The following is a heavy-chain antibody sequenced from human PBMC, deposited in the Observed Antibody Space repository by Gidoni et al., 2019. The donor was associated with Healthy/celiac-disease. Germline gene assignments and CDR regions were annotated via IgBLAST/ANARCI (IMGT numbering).Heavy chain of an antibody. CDR2: IYWNDDK. J-gene: IGHJ4*02. CDR1: GFSLSTSGVG. Sequence: QITLKESGPPLVKPTQPLTLTCTFSGFSLSTSGVGVGWIRQPPGKALEWLALIYWNDDKRYSPSLKSRLTITKDTSKNQVVRTMTNMDPVDTATYYCARPLGSYFDYWGQGTLVTVSS. D-gene: IGHD3-16*01. CDR3: ARPLGSYFDY. V-gene: IGHV2-5*01.